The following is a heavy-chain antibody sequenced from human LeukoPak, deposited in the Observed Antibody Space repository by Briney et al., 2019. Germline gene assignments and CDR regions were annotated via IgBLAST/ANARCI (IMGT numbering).Heavy chain of an antibody. CDR3: ARAVTDSSGYYYWFDP. CDR1: GYTSTSYD. J-gene: IGHJ5*02. D-gene: IGHD3-22*01. V-gene: IGHV1-8*01. Sequence: ASVKVSCKASGYTSTSYDINWVRQATGQGLEWMGWMNPNSGNTGYAQKFQGRVTMTRNTSISTAYMELSSLRSEDTAVYYCARAVTDSSGYYYWFDPWGQGTLVTVSS. CDR2: MNPNSGNT.